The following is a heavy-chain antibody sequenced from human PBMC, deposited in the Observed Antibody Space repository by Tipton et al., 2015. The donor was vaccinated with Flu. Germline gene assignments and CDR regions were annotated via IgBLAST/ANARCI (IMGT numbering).Heavy chain of an antibody. V-gene: IGHV3-30*09. CDR1: GFTFNNHA. CDR3: VRQHLVLFYFDF. D-gene: IGHD6-6*01. CDR2: ISYDGSNE. J-gene: IGHJ4*02. Sequence: SLRLSCSASGFTFNNHAFHWVRQAPGKGLEWVAGISYDGSNEYYADSLKGRFAISRDQSRNTVYLQVNSLRPDDTAVFFCVRQHLVLFYFDFWGLGTLVSVSS.